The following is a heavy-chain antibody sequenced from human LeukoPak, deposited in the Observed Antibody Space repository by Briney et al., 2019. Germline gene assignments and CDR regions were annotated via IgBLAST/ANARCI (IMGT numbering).Heavy chain of an antibody. Sequence: RSSETLSLTCTVSGVSISSTSCCWGWIRQPPGKGLEWIGEINHSGSTNYNPSLKSRVTISVDTSKNQFSLKLSSVTAADTAVYYCASGLYYGDYFDYWGQGTLVTVSS. V-gene: IGHV4-39*07. J-gene: IGHJ4*02. D-gene: IGHD4-17*01. CDR1: GVSISSTSCC. CDR2: INHSGST. CDR3: ASGLYYGDYFDY.